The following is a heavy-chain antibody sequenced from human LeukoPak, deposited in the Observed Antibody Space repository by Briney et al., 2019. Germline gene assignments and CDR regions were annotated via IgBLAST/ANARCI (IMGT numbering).Heavy chain of an antibody. CDR2: ISYDGSNK. CDR1: GFTFSSYG. D-gene: IGHD3-3*01. Sequence: PGGSLRLSCAASGFTFSSYGMHWVRQAPGKGLEWVAVISYDGSNKYYADSVKGRFTISRDNSKNTLYLQMSSLRAEDTAVYYCARTITTFYYYYGMDVWGQGTTVTVSS. V-gene: IGHV3-30*03. J-gene: IGHJ6*02. CDR3: ARTITTFYYYYGMDV.